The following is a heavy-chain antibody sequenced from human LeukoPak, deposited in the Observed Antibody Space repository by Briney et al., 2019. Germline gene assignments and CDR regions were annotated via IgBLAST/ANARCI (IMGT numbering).Heavy chain of an antibody. D-gene: IGHD4-17*01. CDR2: IYYSGST. Sequence: SETLSLTCSVCGGSIRSSSYYWVWIRQPPGKGPVWNGSIYYSGSTYYNPSLKSRVTISVDTSKNQFSLKLSSVTAADAAVYYCARKDYGDFYFDYWGQGTLVTVSS. J-gene: IGHJ4*02. V-gene: IGHV4-39*01. CDR1: GGSIRSSSYY. CDR3: ARKDYGDFYFDY.